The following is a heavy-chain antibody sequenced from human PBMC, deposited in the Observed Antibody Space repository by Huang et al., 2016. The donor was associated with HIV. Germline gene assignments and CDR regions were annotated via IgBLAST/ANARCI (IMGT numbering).Heavy chain of an antibody. V-gene: IGHV4-61*09. CDR3: ARGRVTSSGVVQSYDY. CDR1: GASIASGSYF. Sequence: VQLQESGPGLVKPSQTLSLSCNVSGASIASGSYFWNWSRQPAGGGLEWIGHIYTTGITDSNPSLKSRVAVSSDTSKNQFSLSLRSVTAADTAVYFCARGRVTSSGVVQSYDYWGQGSLVTVSS. J-gene: IGHJ4*02. D-gene: IGHD3-3*01. CDR2: IYTTGIT.